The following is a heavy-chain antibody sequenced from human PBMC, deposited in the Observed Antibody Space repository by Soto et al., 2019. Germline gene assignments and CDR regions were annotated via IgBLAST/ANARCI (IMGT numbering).Heavy chain of an antibody. D-gene: IGHD1-1*01. CDR2: IKSKTDGGTT. CDR1: GFSFSDAW. J-gene: IGHJ4*02. CDR3: TTDPHSTGTKY. V-gene: IGHV3-15*01. Sequence: GGSLRLSCAASGFSFSDAWMTWVRQATGAGLEWVGHIKSKTDGGTTDYAAPVKGRFTISRDASKTTVYLQMNSLRTEDTAVYYCTTDPHSTGTKYWGQGTLVTVSS.